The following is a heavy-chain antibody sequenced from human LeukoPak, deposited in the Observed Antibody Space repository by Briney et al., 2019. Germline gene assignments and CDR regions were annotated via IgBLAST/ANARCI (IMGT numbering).Heavy chain of an antibody. CDR3: ARERYYDSSGYYYYYYYYMDV. CDR2: IYYSEST. J-gene: IGHJ6*03. V-gene: IGHV4-4*02. D-gene: IGHD3-22*01. CDR1: GGSISSSNW. Sequence: PSETLSLTCAVSGGSISSSNWWSWVRQPPGKGLEWIGEIYYSESTNYNPSFKSRVTISVDKSKNQFSLKLSSVTAADTAVYYCARERYYDSSGYYYYYYYYMDVWGKGTTVTVSS.